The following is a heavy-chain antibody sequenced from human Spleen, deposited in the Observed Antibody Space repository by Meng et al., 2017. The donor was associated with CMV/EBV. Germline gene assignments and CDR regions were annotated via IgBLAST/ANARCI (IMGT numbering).Heavy chain of an antibody. J-gene: IGHJ3*02. CDR1: GFSFSTYS. D-gene: IGHD1-7*01. CDR3: ARSSLGTADAFDI. Sequence: GESLKISCAASGFSFSTYSMHWVRQAPGKGLEWVSSISSSRSYIYYADSVKGRFTISRDNAKNSLYLQMNSLRAEDTAVYFCARSSLGTADAFDIWGQGTMVTVSS. V-gene: IGHV3-21*01. CDR2: ISSSRSYI.